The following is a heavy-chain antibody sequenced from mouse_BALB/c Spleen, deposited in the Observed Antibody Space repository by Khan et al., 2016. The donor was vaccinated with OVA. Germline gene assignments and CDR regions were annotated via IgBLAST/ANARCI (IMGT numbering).Heavy chain of an antibody. Sequence: EVQLVESGPGLVKPSQSLSLTCTVAGYSITSDYAWNWIRQFPGNKLEWMGYISYSGRTSYNPSLKSRISITRDTSKNHFFLQLSSVTTEDTASYYCASLVTITTVVATDFDYWGQGTTLTVSS. D-gene: IGHD1-1*01. CDR2: ISYSGRT. V-gene: IGHV3-2*02. CDR3: ASLVTITTVVATDFDY. J-gene: IGHJ2*01. CDR1: GYSITSDYA.